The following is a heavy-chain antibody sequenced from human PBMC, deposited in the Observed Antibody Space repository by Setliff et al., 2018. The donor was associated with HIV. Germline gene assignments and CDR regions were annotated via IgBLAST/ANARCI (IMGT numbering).Heavy chain of an antibody. J-gene: IGHJ6*03. D-gene: IGHD6-13*01. Sequence: SETLSLTCTVSGGPISSSSYYWGWIRQPPGKGLAWIGEINHSGSTHYNPPLKSRFIISVDTSKNQFSLKVNSVTAADTAVYYCARGARLLAGYSDRWDYYYMAVWGKGTTVTVSS. V-gene: IGHV4-39*07. CDR2: INHSGST. CDR1: GGPISSSSYY. CDR3: ARGARLLAGYSDRWDYYYMAV.